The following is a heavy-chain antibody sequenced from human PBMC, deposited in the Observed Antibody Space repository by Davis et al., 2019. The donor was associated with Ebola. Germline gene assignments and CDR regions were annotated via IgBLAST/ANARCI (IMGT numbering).Heavy chain of an antibody. Sequence: GESLKISCAASGFTISAYGMSWVRQAPGKGPEWVGRVKSKTDGGATYYAASVKGRFTISRDDSKNTLFLEMSSLETEDTAVYYCTTEVKPAAFFGCWGQGTLVTVSS. CDR1: GFTISAYG. D-gene: IGHD2-2*01. J-gene: IGHJ4*02. CDR3: TTEVKPAAFFGC. V-gene: IGHV3-15*01. CDR2: VKSKTDGGAT.